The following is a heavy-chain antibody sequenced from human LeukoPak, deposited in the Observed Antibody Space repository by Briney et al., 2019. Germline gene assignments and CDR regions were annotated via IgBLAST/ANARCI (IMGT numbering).Heavy chain of an antibody. CDR1: GGSISSHY. J-gene: IGHJ4*02. D-gene: IGHD3-10*01. V-gene: IGHV4-59*11. CDR2: IYYSGST. Sequence: PSETLSLTCTVSGGSISSHYWNWIRQPPGKGLEWIGYIYYSGSTNYNPSLKSRVTISVDTSKNQLSLRLSSVTAADTAVYYCASHGSRRDFDYWGQGTLVTVSS. CDR3: ASHGSRRDFDY.